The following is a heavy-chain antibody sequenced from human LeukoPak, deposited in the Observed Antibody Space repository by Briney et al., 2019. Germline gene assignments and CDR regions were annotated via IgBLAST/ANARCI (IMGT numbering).Heavy chain of an antibody. V-gene: IGHV3-30*18. Sequence: GGSLRLSCAASGFTFSTNGMHWVRQAPGKGLEWVAIISYDGSNKYYGDSVKGRFTISRDNSKNTLYLQMNSLRAEDTAVYYCAKGGDYDSPTFYYYYYYMDVWGKGATVTISS. D-gene: IGHD3-22*01. CDR2: ISYDGSNK. CDR1: GFTFSTNG. CDR3: AKGGDYDSPTFYYYYYYMDV. J-gene: IGHJ6*03.